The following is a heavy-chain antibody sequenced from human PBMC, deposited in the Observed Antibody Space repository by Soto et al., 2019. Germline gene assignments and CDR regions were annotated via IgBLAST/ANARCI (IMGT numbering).Heavy chain of an antibody. Sequence: EVQLVESGGGLVQPGGSLRLSCAASGFTVSSNYMSWVRQAPGKGREWVSVIYSGGSTYYADSVKGRFTISRDNSKNKLYVQMNSVRAEDKGVYYCGGLVMVRGVQCDYWGQGTLVTVSS. CDR1: GFTVSSNY. J-gene: IGHJ4*02. CDR3: GGLVMVRGVQCDY. CDR2: IYSGGST. V-gene: IGHV3-66*01. D-gene: IGHD3-10*01.